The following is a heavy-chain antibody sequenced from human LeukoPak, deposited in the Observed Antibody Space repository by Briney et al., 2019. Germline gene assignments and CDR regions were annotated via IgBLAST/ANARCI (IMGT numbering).Heavy chain of an antibody. Sequence: SETLSLTCTVSGGSISSYYWSWIRQPPGKGLEWIGYISYGGSTNYNPSLKSRVTISVDTSRNQLSLKLSSVTAADTAVYYCARGRLGGSGSYYNVLDYWGQGTLVTVSS. CDR1: GGSISSYY. J-gene: IGHJ4*02. V-gene: IGHV4-59*01. CDR3: ARGRLGGSGSYYNVLDY. CDR2: ISYGGST. D-gene: IGHD3-10*01.